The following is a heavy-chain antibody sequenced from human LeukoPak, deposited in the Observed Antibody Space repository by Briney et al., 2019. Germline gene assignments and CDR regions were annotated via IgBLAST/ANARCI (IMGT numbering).Heavy chain of an antibody. J-gene: IGHJ6*02. CDR3: ARDAYDTLDV. CDR1: GGSFSGYY. Sequence: SETLSLTCAVYGGSFSGYYWSWIRQHPGKGLEWIGYIYYSGSTYYNPSLKSRVTISVDTSKNQFSLKLSSVTAADTAVYYCARDAYDTLDVWGQGTTVTVSS. V-gene: IGHV4-31*11. CDR2: IYYSGST. D-gene: IGHD3-9*01.